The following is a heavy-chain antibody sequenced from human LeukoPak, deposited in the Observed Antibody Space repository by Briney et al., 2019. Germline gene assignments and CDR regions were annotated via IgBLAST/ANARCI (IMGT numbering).Heavy chain of an antibody. V-gene: IGHV7-4-1*02. Sequence: ASVKVSCKASGYTFTSYAMNWVRQAPGQGLEWMGWINTNTGNPTYAQGFTGRFVFSLDTSVSTAYLQISSLKAEDTAVYYCARTFYGFWSGYPKNFDPWGQGTLVTVSS. D-gene: IGHD3-3*01. J-gene: IGHJ5*02. CDR1: GYTFTSYA. CDR3: ARTFYGFWSGYPKNFDP. CDR2: INTNTGNP.